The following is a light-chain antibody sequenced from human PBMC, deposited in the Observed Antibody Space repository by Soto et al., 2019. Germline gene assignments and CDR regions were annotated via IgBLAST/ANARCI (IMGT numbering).Light chain of an antibody. CDR3: QHYNSYSEA. CDR1: QSVSSSY. Sequence: EIVLTQSPGTLSVSPGERATLSCRASQSVSSSYLAWYKQKPGQAPRLFSYGASSRATGIPDRFSGSGSGTEFTLTISSLKPDDFETYYCQHYNSYSEAFGQGTKVDIK. CDR2: GAS. V-gene: IGKV3-20*01. J-gene: IGKJ1*01.